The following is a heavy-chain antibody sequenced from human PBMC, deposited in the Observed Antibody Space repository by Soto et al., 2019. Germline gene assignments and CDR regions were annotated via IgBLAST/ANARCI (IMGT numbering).Heavy chain of an antibody. CDR3: AKDSAMTTVTTACDY. V-gene: IGHV3-23*01. J-gene: IGHJ4*02. Sequence: HPGGALRLTCAASGFTFSNYAMNWVRQAPGKGLEWVSAISGSGGGTYYADSVKGRFTISSDNSKNTLYLQMNSLRAEDTAVYYCAKDSAMTTVTTACDYWGQGTLVTVSS. CDR2: ISGSGGGT. CDR1: GFTFSNYA. D-gene: IGHD4-17*01.